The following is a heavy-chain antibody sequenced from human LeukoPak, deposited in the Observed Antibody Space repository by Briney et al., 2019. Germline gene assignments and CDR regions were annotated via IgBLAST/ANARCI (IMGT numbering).Heavy chain of an antibody. CDR2: INPNSGGT. CDR3: ARGSRYCSSTSCSRDLYYFDY. V-gene: IGHV1-2*02. D-gene: IGHD2-2*01. J-gene: IGHJ4*02. CDR1: GYTFTGYY. Sequence: ASVKVSCKASGYTFTGYYMHWVRQAPGQGLEWMGWINPNSGGTNYAQKFQGRVTMTRDTSISTAHMELSRLRSDDTAVYYCARGSRYCSSTSCSRDLYYFDYWGQGTLVTVSS.